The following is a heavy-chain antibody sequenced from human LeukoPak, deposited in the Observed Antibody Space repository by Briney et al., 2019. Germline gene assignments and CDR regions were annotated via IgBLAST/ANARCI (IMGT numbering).Heavy chain of an antibody. V-gene: IGHV3-21*01. CDR1: GFTFSSYA. CDR2: ISSSSSYI. D-gene: IGHD2-21*02. CDR3: TSWGDTTAEYFQR. Sequence: PGGSLRLSCAASGFTFSSYAMSWVRQAPGKGLEWVSSISSSSSYIYYADSVKGRFTISRDNAKNSLYLQMNSLRVEDTAVYYCTSWGDTTAEYFQRWGQGTLVTVSS. J-gene: IGHJ1*01.